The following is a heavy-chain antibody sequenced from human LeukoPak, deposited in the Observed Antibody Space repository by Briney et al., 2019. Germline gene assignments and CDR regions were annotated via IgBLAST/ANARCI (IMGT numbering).Heavy chain of an antibody. CDR1: GGSISSSSYY. CDR2: IHYSGST. D-gene: IGHD3-3*01. CDR3: ARSGYGYYYYMDV. Sequence: PSETLSLTCTVSGGSISSSSYYWGWIRQPPGKGLEWIGSIHYSGSTYYNPSLKSRVTISVDTSKNRFSLKLSSVTAADTAVYYCARSGYGYYYYMDVWGKGTTVTVPS. J-gene: IGHJ6*03. V-gene: IGHV4-39*01.